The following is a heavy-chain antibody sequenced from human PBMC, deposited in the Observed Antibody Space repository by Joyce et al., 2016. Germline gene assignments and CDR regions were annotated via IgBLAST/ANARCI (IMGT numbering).Heavy chain of an antibody. D-gene: IGHD2-2*01. CDR1: GYRFSDSY. CDR3: ARGPMPPYAFDI. V-gene: IGHV1-2*06. Sequence: QVQLVQSGAEVKKPGASVKVSCKASGYRFSDSYIQWVRQAPGQGPQWMGRINPDSGGTNYAQKFQGRVTMTRDTSISTVYMELSRLRSDDTAVYFCARGPMPPYAFDIWGQGTLVTVSS. J-gene: IGHJ3*02. CDR2: INPDSGGT.